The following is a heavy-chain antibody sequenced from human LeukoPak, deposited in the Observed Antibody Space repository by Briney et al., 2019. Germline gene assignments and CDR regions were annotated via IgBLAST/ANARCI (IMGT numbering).Heavy chain of an antibody. CDR2: INHSGST. CDR1: GGSFSGYY. J-gene: IGHJ4*02. CDR3: ASHTAYSSGWYRHEY. V-gene: IGHV4-34*01. Sequence: DPSETLSLTCAVYGGSFSGYYWSWIRQPPGKGLEWIGEINHSGSTNYNPSLKSRVTISVDTSKNQFSLKLSSVTAADTAVYYCASHTAYSSGWYRHEYWGQGTLVTVSS. D-gene: IGHD6-19*01.